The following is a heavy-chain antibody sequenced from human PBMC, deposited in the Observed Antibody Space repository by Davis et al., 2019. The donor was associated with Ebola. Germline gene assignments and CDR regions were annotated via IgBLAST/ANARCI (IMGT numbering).Heavy chain of an antibody. CDR3: ARDSSGWNWFDP. CDR1: GYTFTSYG. CDR2: ISAYNGNT. D-gene: IGHD3-22*01. J-gene: IGHJ5*02. Sequence: ASVKVSCKASGYTFTSYGISWVRQAPGQGLEWMGWISAYNGNTNYAQKLQGRVTMTTDTSTSTAYMELSSLRSEDTAVYYCARDSSGWNWFDPWGQGTLVTVSS. V-gene: IGHV1-18*01.